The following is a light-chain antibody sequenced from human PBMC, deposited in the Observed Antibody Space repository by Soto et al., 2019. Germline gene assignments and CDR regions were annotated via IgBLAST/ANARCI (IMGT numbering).Light chain of an antibody. Sequence: EIVLTQSPATLSLPPGERATLSCRASQSVSSYLAWYQHKPGQAPRLLIYDASNRAAGIPARFSGSGSGTDFTLTISSLEPEDFAVYYCQQRSNWFLTFGQGTRLEIK. CDR1: QSVSSY. CDR3: QQRSNWFLT. J-gene: IGKJ5*01. V-gene: IGKV3-11*01. CDR2: DAS.